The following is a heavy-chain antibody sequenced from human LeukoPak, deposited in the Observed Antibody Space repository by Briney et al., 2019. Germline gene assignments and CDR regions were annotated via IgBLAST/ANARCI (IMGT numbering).Heavy chain of an antibody. CDR3: AKSVVNSGTYIPFDY. CDR2: ISGSGRST. D-gene: IGHD1-26*01. J-gene: IGHJ4*02. Sequence: GGSVSLFCTASGLTYCLYDAKGVRGAREKGREWLSYISGSGRSTYYADSVKGRFTISRDKSKNTLYLQMNSLRAEDTAIYYCAKSVVNSGTYIPFDYWGQGTLVTVSS. CDR1: GLTYCLY. V-gene: IGHV3-23*01.